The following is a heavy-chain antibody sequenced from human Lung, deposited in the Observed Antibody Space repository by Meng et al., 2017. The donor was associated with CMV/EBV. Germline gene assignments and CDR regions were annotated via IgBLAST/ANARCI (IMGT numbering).Heavy chain of an antibody. V-gene: IGHV1-8*01. Sequence: GAEGKKPGASGKVACKASGYTFTSYDINWVRQATGQGLEWMGWMNPNSGNTGYAQKFQGRVTMTRNTSISTAYMELSSLRSEDTAVYYCARGYCSGGSCPVFDPWGQGTLVTVSS. CDR1: GYTFTSYD. CDR2: MNPNSGNT. D-gene: IGHD2-15*01. CDR3: ARGYCSGGSCPVFDP. J-gene: IGHJ5*02.